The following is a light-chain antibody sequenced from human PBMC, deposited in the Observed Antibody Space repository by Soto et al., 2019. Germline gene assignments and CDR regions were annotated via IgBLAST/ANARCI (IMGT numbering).Light chain of an antibody. Sequence: EIVLTQSPATLSLSPGERVTLSCRASQSVSNSLAWYQQKPGQPPRLLIYDVSNRATGIPARFSGSGCATDFSLTITSLEPQDFAVYFCHQRYNRPPITFGQGTRLEIK. CDR1: QSVSNS. CDR2: DVS. J-gene: IGKJ5*01. V-gene: IGKV3-11*01. CDR3: HQRYNRPPIT.